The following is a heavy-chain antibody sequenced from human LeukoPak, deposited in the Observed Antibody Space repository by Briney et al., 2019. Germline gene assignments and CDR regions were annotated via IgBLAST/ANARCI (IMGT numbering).Heavy chain of an antibody. CDR3: ARAQTYYDYVWGKSSDAFDI. CDR2: IYHSGST. Sequence: SETLSLTCAVSGGSIGSGGYSWSWIRQPPGKGLEWIGYIYHSGSTYYNPSLKSRVTISVDRSKNQFSLKLSSVTAADTAVYYCARAQTYYDYVWGKSSDAFDIWGQGTMVTVSS. D-gene: IGHD3-16*01. J-gene: IGHJ3*02. V-gene: IGHV4-30-2*01. CDR1: GGSIGSGGYS.